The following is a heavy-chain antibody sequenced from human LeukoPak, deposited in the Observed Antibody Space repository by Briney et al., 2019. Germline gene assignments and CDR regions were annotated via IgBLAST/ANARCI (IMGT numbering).Heavy chain of an antibody. CDR3: ARVGGNNYDFWSQPTQYYFDY. CDR1: GGSISSYY. Sequence: SGTLSLTCTVSGGSISSYYWSWIRQPPGKGLEWIGYIYYSGSTNYNPSLKSRVTISVDTSKNQFSLKLSSVTAADTAVYYCARVGGNNYDFWSQPTQYYFDYWGQGTLVTVSS. J-gene: IGHJ4*02. CDR2: IYYSGST. D-gene: IGHD3-3*01. V-gene: IGHV4-59*01.